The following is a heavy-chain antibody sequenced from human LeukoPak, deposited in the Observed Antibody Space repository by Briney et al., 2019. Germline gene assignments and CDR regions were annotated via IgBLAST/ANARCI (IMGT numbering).Heavy chain of an antibody. CDR3: ARIGYSYGWTFDY. J-gene: IGHJ4*02. V-gene: IGHV4-34*01. D-gene: IGHD5-18*01. CDR2: INHSGST. CDR1: GGSFSGYY. Sequence: PSETLSLTCAVYGGSFSGYYWSWIRQPPGKGLEWIGEINHSGSTNYNLSLKSRVTISVDTSKNQFSLKLSSVTAADTAVYYCARIGYSYGWTFDYWGQGTLVTVSS.